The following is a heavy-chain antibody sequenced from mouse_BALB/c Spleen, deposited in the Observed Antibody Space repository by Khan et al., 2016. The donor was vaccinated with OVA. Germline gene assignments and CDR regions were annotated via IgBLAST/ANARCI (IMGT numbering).Heavy chain of an antibody. D-gene: IGHD2-14*01. Sequence: EVQLQESGPSLVTPSQTLSLTCSVTGDSITSGYWTWIRTFPGNKLEYMGYMIYSGDTYYNPSLTSRISITRHTSKNPYYLQLNSVTTADTATCYCARSTYRYAVAYWGQGTLVTVSA. CDR2: MIYSGDT. CDR1: GDSITSGY. J-gene: IGHJ3*01. CDR3: ARSTYRYAVAY. V-gene: IGHV3-8*02.